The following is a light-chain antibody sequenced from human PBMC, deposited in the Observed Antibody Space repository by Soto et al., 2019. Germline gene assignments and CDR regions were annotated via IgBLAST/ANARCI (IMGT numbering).Light chain of an antibody. CDR2: AAS. V-gene: IGKV3-15*01. CDR1: QSVSNN. Sequence: EIVLTQSPGTLSLSPGERATLSCRASQSVSNNYLAWYQQKSGQAPSLLIYAASTRAAGVPARFSGSGSGTEFTLTISSLQSEDFAVYFCQQYADWPKTFGQGTKVDIK. CDR3: QQYADWPKT. J-gene: IGKJ1*01.